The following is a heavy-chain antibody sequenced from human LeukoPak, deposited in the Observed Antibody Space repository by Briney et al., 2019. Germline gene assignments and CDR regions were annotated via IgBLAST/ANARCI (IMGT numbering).Heavy chain of an antibody. D-gene: IGHD6-13*01. CDR3: ARDRSSSSWYRGSNNWFDP. CDR1: GGTFSSYA. J-gene: IGHJ5*02. V-gene: IGHV1-69*05. CDR2: IIPIFGTA. Sequence: SVKVSCKASGGTFSSYAISWVRQAPGQGLEWMGGIIPIFGTANYAQKFQGRVTITTDESTSTAYMELSSLRSEDTAVYYCARDRSSSSWYRGSNNWFDPWGQGTLVTVSS.